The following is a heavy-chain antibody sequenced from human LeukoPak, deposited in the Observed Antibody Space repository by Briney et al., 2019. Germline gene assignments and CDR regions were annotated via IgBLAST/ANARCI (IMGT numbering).Heavy chain of an antibody. J-gene: IGHJ4*01. CDR3: ARDYTMTIDF. Sequence: GGSLRLSCTASGFTFGDYAMNWVRQAPGKGLEWVSCINTRSNYIYYADSVKGRFTISRDNAKSTLYLQMNTLRAEDTAVYYCARDYTMTIDFWGHGTLVTVSS. CDR1: GFTFGDYA. V-gene: IGHV3-21*01. CDR2: INTRSNYI. D-gene: IGHD2-2*02.